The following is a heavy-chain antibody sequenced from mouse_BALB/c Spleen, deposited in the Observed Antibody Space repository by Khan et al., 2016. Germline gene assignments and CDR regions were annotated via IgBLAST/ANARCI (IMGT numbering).Heavy chain of an antibody. CDR2: ISSGGSYT. D-gene: IGHD1-1*01. V-gene: IGHV5-9*02. CDR3: ARRDYGSSYKGFAY. Sequence: EVELVESGGGLVKPGGSLKLSCVASGFAFSSYDMSWVRQTPEKRLEWVATISSGGSYTYYPDSVKGRFTISRDNARNTLYLQMSSLRSEDTAWYYWARRDYGSSYKGFAYWGQGTLVTVSA. CDR1: GFAFSSYD. J-gene: IGHJ3*01.